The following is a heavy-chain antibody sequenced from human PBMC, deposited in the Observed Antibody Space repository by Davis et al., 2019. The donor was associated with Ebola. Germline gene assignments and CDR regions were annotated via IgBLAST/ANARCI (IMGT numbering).Heavy chain of an antibody. CDR3: ARDREYSGYDYRYFDL. Sequence: PSETLTPPCTVPGGSISSYYWSWIRQPPGKGLEWIGSIYYSGSTNYNPSLKSPVTISVDTSKNPFSLKLSSGTAADTAVYYRARDREYSGYDYRYFDLWGRGTLVTVSS. CDR2: IYYSGST. J-gene: IGHJ2*01. CDR1: GGSISSYY. V-gene: IGHV4-59*01. D-gene: IGHD5-12*01.